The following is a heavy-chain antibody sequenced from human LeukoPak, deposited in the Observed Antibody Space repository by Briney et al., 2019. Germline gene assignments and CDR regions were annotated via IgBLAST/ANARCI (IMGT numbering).Heavy chain of an antibody. D-gene: IGHD5-12*01. Sequence: GGSLRLSCAASGFMFSNYGMSWVRQAPGKGLEWVSGISGSGGSTYYSDSVKGRFTISRDNAKNSLYLQMNSLRAEDTAVYYCARVQYSGYDLVVGFDYWGQGTLVTVSS. J-gene: IGHJ4*02. CDR3: ARVQYSGYDLVVGFDY. CDR2: ISGSGGST. CDR1: GFMFSNYG. V-gene: IGHV3-23*01.